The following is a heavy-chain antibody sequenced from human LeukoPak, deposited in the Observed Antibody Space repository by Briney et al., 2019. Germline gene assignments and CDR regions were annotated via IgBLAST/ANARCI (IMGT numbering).Heavy chain of an antibody. CDR3: ARDRAAAAYYYYGMDV. CDR1: GGSISSYY. J-gene: IGHJ6*02. D-gene: IGHD6-13*01. CDR2: IYTSGST. Sequence: SETLSLTCTVSGGSISSYYWSWIRQPAGKGLEWIGRIYTSGSTNYNPSLKSRVTMSVDTSKNQFSLKLSSVTVADTAVYYCARDRAAAAYYYYGMDVWGQGTTVTVSS. V-gene: IGHV4-4*07.